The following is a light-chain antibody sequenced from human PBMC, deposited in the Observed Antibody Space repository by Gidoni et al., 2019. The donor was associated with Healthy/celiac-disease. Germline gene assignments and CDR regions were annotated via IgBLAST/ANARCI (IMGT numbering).Light chain of an antibody. CDR1: QDISNY. Sequence: QSPSALSASVGDRVTITCQASQDISNYLNWYQQKPGKAPKLLISDASNLEPGVPSRFSGSGSGTDFTFTISSLQPEDIATYSCQQYDNLPPTFGQGTRLEIK. CDR3: QQYDNLPPT. J-gene: IGKJ5*01. CDR2: DAS. V-gene: IGKV1-33*01.